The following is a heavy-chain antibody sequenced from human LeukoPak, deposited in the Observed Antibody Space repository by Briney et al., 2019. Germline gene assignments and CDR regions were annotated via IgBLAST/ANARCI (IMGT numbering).Heavy chain of an antibody. CDR3: ARHYSPIDY. Sequence: SETLSPTCTVSGGSISSYYWSWIRQPPGKGLGWIGYIYYSGSTKYNPSLKSRVSISVDTSKNHFSLKLSSVTAADTAVYYCARHYSPIDYWGQGTLVTVSS. CDR1: GGSISSYY. V-gene: IGHV4-59*08. D-gene: IGHD2-21*01. CDR2: IYYSGST. J-gene: IGHJ4*02.